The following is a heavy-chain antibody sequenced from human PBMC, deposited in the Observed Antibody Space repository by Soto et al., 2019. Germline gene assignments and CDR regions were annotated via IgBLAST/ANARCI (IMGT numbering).Heavy chain of an antibody. V-gene: IGHV3-30*03. Sequence: GGSLRLSCAVSGFTVSTYGMHWVRQAPGKGLEWVAVISYDGSNKYYADSVKGRFTISRDNSKNTLYLQMNSLRAEDTAVYYCARRYGSCFDYWGQGTLVTVSS. CDR3: ARRYGSCFDY. D-gene: IGHD5-18*01. J-gene: IGHJ4*02. CDR1: GFTVSTYG. CDR2: ISYDGSNK.